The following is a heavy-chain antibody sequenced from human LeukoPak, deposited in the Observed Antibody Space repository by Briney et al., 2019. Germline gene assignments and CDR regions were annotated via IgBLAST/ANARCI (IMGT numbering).Heavy chain of an antibody. Sequence: GESLKISFKGSGYSFTSYWIGWVRQMPGNGLEWMGIIYPGDSDTRYSPSFQGQVTISADKSISTAYLQWSSLKASDTAMYYCARIGGGYNYYYYGMDVWGQGTTVTVSS. CDR1: GYSFTSYW. J-gene: IGHJ6*02. CDR2: IYPGDSDT. D-gene: IGHD5-24*01. CDR3: ARIGGGYNYYYYGMDV. V-gene: IGHV5-51*01.